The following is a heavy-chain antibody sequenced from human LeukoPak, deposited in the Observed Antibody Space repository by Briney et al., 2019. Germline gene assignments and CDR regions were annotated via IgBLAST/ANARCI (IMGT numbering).Heavy chain of an antibody. Sequence: ASVKVSCKASGYTFTSYGISWVRQAPGQGLEWMGWISAYNGNTNYAQKFQGRVTMTRDTSISTAYMELSRLRSNDTAVYYCAGTIQLERRGYYYYMDVWGKGTTVTVSS. CDR2: ISAYNGNT. CDR1: GYTFTSYG. D-gene: IGHD1-1*01. CDR3: AGTIQLERRGYYYYMDV. J-gene: IGHJ6*03. V-gene: IGHV1-18*01.